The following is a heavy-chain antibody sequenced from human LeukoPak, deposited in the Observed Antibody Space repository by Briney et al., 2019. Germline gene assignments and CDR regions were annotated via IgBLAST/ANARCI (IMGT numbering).Heavy chain of an antibody. Sequence: SETLSLTCTVSGGSISSYYWSWIRQPPGKGLEWIGYTYYSGSTNYNPSLKSRVTISVDTSKNQFSLKLSSVTAADTAVYYCARDRGGYQALDYWGQGTLVTVSS. V-gene: IGHV4-59*01. J-gene: IGHJ4*02. D-gene: IGHD5-12*01. CDR3: ARDRGGYQALDY. CDR2: TYYSGST. CDR1: GGSISSYY.